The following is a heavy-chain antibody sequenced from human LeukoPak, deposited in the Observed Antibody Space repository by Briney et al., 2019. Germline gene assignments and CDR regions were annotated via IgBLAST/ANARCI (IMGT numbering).Heavy chain of an antibody. CDR2: IYPGDSDT. CDR3: ARSGRYSSGWSPIDY. D-gene: IGHD6-19*01. J-gene: IGHJ4*02. V-gene: IGHV5-51*01. CDR1: GYGFTSYW. Sequence: GGSLQISCKGSGYGFTSYWIGWVRPMPGKGLEWMGIIYPGDSDTRYSPSFQGQVTISADKSISTAYLQWSSLKASDTAMYYCARSGRYSSGWSPIDYWGQGTLVTVSS.